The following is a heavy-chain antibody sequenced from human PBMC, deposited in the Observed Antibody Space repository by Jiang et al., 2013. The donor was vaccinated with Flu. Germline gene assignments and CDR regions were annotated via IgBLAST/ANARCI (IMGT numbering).Heavy chain of an antibody. J-gene: IGHJ3*02. V-gene: IGHV4-31*03. CDR1: GGSITSSDYY. Sequence: GSGLVKPSQTLSLTCKVSGGSITSSDYYWSWIRQHPGKGLEWIGHLYYSGSTYYNPSLKSRVTISVDTSNNQFSLNLTSVTAADTAVYYCARNRVTDDSSGYYQSHDGFDIWGQGTMVTVSS. CDR2: LYYSGST. D-gene: IGHD3-22*01. CDR3: ARNRVTDDSSGYYQSHDGFDI.